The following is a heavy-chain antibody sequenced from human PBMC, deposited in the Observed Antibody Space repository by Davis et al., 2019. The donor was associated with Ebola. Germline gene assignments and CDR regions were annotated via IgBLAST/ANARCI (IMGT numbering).Heavy chain of an antibody. CDR3: ARGEDNSGWYSGWYLDP. Sequence: GGSLRLSCMGSGYSFSDSWIAWVRQMPGKGLEWMGIIFPRDSDTRYSPSFQGQVTISVDKSISTTYLQWSSLKASDTAMYYCARGEDNSGWYSGWYLDPWGQGTLVTVSS. CDR2: IFPRDSDT. V-gene: IGHV5-51*01. J-gene: IGHJ5*02. D-gene: IGHD6-19*01. CDR1: GYSFSDSW.